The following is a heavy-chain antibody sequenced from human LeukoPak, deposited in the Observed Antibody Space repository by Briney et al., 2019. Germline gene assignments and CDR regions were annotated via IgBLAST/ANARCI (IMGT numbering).Heavy chain of an antibody. V-gene: IGHV4-39*01. J-gene: IGHJ4*02. CDR1: GGSINSSSYY. CDR3: ARLSSGWPEIDY. Sequence: PSETLSPTCTVSGGSINSSSYYWGWIRQPPGKGLEWIGSIYYSGSTYYNPSLKSRVTISVDTSKNQFSLKLSSVTAADTAVYYCARLSSGWPEIDYWGQGTLVTVSS. D-gene: IGHD6-19*01. CDR2: IYYSGST.